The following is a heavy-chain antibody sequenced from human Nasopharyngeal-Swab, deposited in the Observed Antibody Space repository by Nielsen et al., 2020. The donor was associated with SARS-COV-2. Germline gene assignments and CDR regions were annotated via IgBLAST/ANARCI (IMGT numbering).Heavy chain of an antibody. CDR1: GGSFSGYY. J-gene: IGHJ4*02. V-gene: IGHV4-34*01. CDR2: ISRSGRT. D-gene: IGHD3-22*01. Sequence: GSLRLSCAVYGGSFSGYYWSWILQSPGKGLEWIVEISRSGRTNSNPSLNSRVTISLDTSKNQFSLKVTSVPAADTAVYYCARQGVPIRGWFKDYDRTAYEYWGQGTLVTVSS. CDR3: ARQGVPIRGWFKDYDRTAYEY.